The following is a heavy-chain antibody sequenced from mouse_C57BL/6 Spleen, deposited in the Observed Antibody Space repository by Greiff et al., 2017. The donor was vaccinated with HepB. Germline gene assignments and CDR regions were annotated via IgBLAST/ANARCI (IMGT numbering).Heavy chain of an antibody. J-gene: IGHJ4*01. Sequence: QVHVKQSGAELARPGASVKLSCKASGYTFTSYGISWVKQRTGQGLEWIGEIYPRSGNTYYNEKFKGKATLTADKSSSTAYMELRSLTSEDSAVYFCARSAGTYAMDYWGQGTSVTVSS. V-gene: IGHV1-81*01. D-gene: IGHD3-1*01. CDR3: ARSAGTYAMDY. CDR2: IYPRSGNT. CDR1: GYTFTSYG.